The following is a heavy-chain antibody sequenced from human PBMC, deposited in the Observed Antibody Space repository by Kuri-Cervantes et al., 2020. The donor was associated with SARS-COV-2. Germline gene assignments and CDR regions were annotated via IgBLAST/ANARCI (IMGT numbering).Heavy chain of an antibody. CDR2: ITSDSRYV. J-gene: IGHJ4*02. D-gene: IGHD5-24*01. CDR3: IKGGANAYMTFFEY. CDR1: GLTFRSYS. V-gene: IGHV3-21*04. Sequence: GGSLRLSCAASGLTFRSYSMNWVRQSPGKGLEWAASITSDSRYVYYAGSVKGRFTISRDSAKNSLYLQMNNLRGEDMALYYCIKGGANAYMTFFEYWGQGTLVTVSS.